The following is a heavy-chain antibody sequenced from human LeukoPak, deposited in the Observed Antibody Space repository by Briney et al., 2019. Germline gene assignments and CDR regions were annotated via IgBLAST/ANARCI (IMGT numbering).Heavy chain of an antibody. Sequence: PSETLSLTCTVSGGSISSSSYHWGWIRQPPGKGLEWIGSIYYSGSTYYNPSLKSRVTISVDTSKNQFSLKLSSVTAADTAVYYCARVPTVTFFDYWGQGTLVTVSS. CDR1: GGSISSSSYH. CDR2: IYYSGST. CDR3: ARVPTVTFFDY. V-gene: IGHV4-39*01. D-gene: IGHD4-17*01. J-gene: IGHJ4*02.